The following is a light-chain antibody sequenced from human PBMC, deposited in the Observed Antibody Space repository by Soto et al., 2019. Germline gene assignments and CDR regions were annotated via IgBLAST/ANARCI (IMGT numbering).Light chain of an antibody. V-gene: IGKV4-1*01. CDR2: WAS. Sequence: DIVMTQSPDSLAMSLGEMATINCKSSQSVLYSSNNKNYLAWYQQKPGQPPKLLIYWASTRESGVPDRFSGSGSGTDFPLTISSLQAEDVAVYYCQQYYSTPLTFGGGTKVEIK. CDR1: QSVLYSSNNKNY. CDR3: QQYYSTPLT. J-gene: IGKJ4*01.